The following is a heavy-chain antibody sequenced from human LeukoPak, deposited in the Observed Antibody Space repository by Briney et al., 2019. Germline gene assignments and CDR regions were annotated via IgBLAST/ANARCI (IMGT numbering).Heavy chain of an antibody. V-gene: IGHV1-18*01. CDR2: ISAYNGST. D-gene: IGHD2-15*01. CDR3: ARRSGGSWDYYYYMDV. Sequence: GASVKVSCKASGYTFTSYGISWVRQAPGQGLEWMGWISAYNGSTNYAQKLQGRVTMTTDTSTSTAYMELWSLRSDDTAVYYCARRSGGSWDYYYYMDVWGKGTTVTVSS. CDR1: GYTFTSYG. J-gene: IGHJ6*03.